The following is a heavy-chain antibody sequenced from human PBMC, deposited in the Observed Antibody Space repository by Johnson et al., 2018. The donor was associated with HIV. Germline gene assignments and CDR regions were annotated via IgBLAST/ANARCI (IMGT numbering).Heavy chain of an antibody. J-gene: IGHJ3*02. D-gene: IGHD5-18*01. CDR2: ISYDGSNK. CDR3: ARLPSGYSRDDLDI. Sequence: QVQLVESGGGVVQPGRSLRLSCAASGFTFSSYAMHWVRQAPGKGLEWVAVISYDGSNKYYADSVKGRFTVSRDNSKNTLYLQINSLRPEDTAVYYCARLPSGYSRDDLDIWGQGTKVTVSS. CDR1: GFTFSSYA. V-gene: IGHV3-30*04.